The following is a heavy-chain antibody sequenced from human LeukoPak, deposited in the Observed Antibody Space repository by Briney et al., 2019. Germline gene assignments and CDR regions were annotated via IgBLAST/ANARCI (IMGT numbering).Heavy chain of an antibody. CDR2: VSASGYAA. Sequence: GGSLRLSCAASGFTFSNYGMSWVRQAPGKGLEWVSVVSASGYAAYYADSVKRRFTISRDNYKNTLYLQMNSLRAEDTAVYYCAHDLSGSAWSLDYWGQGTLVTVSS. D-gene: IGHD6-19*01. CDR1: GFTFSNYG. J-gene: IGHJ4*02. V-gene: IGHV3-23*01. CDR3: AHDLSGSAWSLDY.